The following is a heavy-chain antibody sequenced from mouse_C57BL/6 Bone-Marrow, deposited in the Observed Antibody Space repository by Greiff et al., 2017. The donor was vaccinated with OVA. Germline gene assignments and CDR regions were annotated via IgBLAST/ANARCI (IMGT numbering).Heavy chain of an antibody. Sequence: QVQLQQSGPGLVQPSQSLSITCTVSGFSLTSYGVHWVRQSPGKGLEWLGVIWSGGSTDSNAAFISRLSISKDNSKSQVFFKMNSLQADDTAIYYCARREWFHWYFDVWGTGTTVTVSS. D-gene: IGHD2-2*01. CDR2: IWSGGST. V-gene: IGHV2-2*01. J-gene: IGHJ1*03. CDR3: ARREWFHWYFDV. CDR1: GFSLTSYG.